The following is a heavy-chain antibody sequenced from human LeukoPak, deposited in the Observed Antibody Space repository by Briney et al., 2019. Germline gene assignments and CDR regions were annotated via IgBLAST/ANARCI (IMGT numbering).Heavy chain of an antibody. V-gene: IGHV4-34*01. CDR3: ARGYSSSWYRWYNWFDP. J-gene: IGHJ5*02. CDR2: INHSGST. Sequence: SETLSLTCAVYGGSFSGYYWSWIRKPPGKGLEWIGEINHSGSTNYNPSLKSRVTISVDTSKNQFSLKLSSVTAADTAVYYCARGYSSSWYRWYNWFDPWGQGTLVTVSS. CDR1: GGSFSGYY. D-gene: IGHD6-13*01.